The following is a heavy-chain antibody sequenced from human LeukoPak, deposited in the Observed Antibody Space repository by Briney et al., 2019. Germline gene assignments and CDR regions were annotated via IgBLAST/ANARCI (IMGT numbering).Heavy chain of an antibody. V-gene: IGHV4-39*01. D-gene: IGHD5-24*01. J-gene: IGHJ4*02. CDR2: VYYDGTS. Sequence: KPSETLSLTCTVSGGSINSHSYYWGWIRQPPGKGPEWIGSVYYDGTSYSNPSLKTRVGVFVDTSRDQFSLDLDFVTAADTALYYCVRHISTNTGYFDSCGQGTLVSVSS. CDR3: VRHISTNTGYFDS. CDR1: GGSINSHSYY.